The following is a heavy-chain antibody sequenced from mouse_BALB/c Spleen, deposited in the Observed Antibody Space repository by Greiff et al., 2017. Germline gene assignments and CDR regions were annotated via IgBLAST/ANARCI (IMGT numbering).Heavy chain of an antibody. D-gene: IGHD1-1*01. V-gene: IGHV3-8*02. CDR1: GDSITSGY. CDR2: ISYSGST. Sequence: EVQRVESGPSLVKPSQTLSLTCSVTGDSITSGYWNWIRKFPGNKLEYMGYISYSGSTYYNPSLKSRISITRDTSKNQYYLQLNSVTTEDTATYYCARSNYYGTSAMDYWGQGTSVTVSS. CDR3: ARSNYYGTSAMDY. J-gene: IGHJ4*01.